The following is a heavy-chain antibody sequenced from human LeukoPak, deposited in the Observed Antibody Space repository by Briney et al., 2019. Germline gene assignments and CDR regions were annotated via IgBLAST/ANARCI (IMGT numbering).Heavy chain of an antibody. V-gene: IGHV3-23*01. CDR1: GFTFSSYA. CDR3: AKDRVGAYPDYFDY. J-gene: IGHJ4*02. CDR2: ISAGGGST. D-gene: IGHD1-26*01. Sequence: PGGSLRLSCAASGFTFSSYAVSWVRQAPGKGLEWVSAISAGGGSTYYADSVKGWFTISRDNSKNTLYLQMNSLRAEDTAVYYCAKDRVGAYPDYFDYWGQGTLVTVSS.